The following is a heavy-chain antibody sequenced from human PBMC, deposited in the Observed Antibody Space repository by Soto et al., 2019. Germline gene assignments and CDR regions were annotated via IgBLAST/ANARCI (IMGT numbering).Heavy chain of an antibody. CDR1: GGSISSGGYY. V-gene: IGHV4-31*02. J-gene: IGHJ4*02. CDR3: SRVATVVSEFDN. D-gene: IGHD4-17*01. Sequence: LSLTCTVSGGSISSGGYYWSWIRQHPGKGLEWIGYIYYSGSTYYNPSLKSRVTISVDMSKNQFSLKLSSVTAADTAVYYCSRVATVVSEFDNWGQETLVPVSS. CDR2: IYYSGST.